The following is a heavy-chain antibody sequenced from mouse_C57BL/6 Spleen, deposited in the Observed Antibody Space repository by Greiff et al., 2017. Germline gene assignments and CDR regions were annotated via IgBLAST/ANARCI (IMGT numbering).Heavy chain of an antibody. D-gene: IGHD2-2*01. CDR1: GYTFTSYW. J-gene: IGHJ2*01. V-gene: IGHV1-50*01. CDR3: ARWLPNYFDY. Sequence: VKLTESGAELVKPGASVKLSCKASGYTFTSYWMQWVKQRPGQGLEWIGEIDPSDSYTNYNQKFKGKATLTVDTSSSTAYMQLSSLTSEDSAVYYCARWLPNYFDYWGQGTTLTVSS. CDR2: IDPSDSYT.